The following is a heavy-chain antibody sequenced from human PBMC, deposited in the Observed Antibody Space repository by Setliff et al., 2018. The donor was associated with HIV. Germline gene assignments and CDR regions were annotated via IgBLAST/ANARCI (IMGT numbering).Heavy chain of an antibody. Sequence: SETLSLTCTVSGDSITSGNFYWSWIRQPAGKGLEWIGHIYTSGSTNYNPSLKSRVTISVDTSKNQFSLKLSSVTAADTAVYYCARGVASYYYYMDVWGKGTTVTVSS. V-gene: IGHV4-61*09. CDR3: ARGVASYYYYMDV. J-gene: IGHJ6*03. D-gene: IGHD5-12*01. CDR1: GDSITSGNFY. CDR2: IYTSGST.